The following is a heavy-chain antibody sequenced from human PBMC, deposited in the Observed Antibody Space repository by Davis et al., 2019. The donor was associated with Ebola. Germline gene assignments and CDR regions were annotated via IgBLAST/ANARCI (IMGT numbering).Heavy chain of an antibody. CDR2: INHSGST. J-gene: IGHJ4*02. CDR3: ARGRLSGYGWAVFDY. Sequence: PSETLSLTCAVYGGSFSGYYWSWIRQPPGKGLEWIGEINHSGSTNYNPSLKSRVTISVDTSKNQFSLKLSSVTAADTAVYYCARGRLSGYGWAVFDYWGQGTLVTVSS. V-gene: IGHV4-34*01. CDR1: GGSFSGYY. D-gene: IGHD5-12*01.